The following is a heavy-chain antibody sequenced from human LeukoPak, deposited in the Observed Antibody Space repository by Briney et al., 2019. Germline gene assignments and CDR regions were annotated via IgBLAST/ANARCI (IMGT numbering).Heavy chain of an antibody. CDR3: ARLRNYGDYVSDAFDI. J-gene: IGHJ3*02. CDR1: GGSISSYY. V-gene: IGHV4-59*08. D-gene: IGHD4-17*01. CDR2: IYYSGST. Sequence: PSETLSLTCTVSGGSISSYYWSWIRQPPGKGLEWIGYIYYSGSTNYSPSLKSRVTISVDTSKNQFSLKLSSVTAADTAVYYCARLRNYGDYVSDAFDIWGQGTMVTVSS.